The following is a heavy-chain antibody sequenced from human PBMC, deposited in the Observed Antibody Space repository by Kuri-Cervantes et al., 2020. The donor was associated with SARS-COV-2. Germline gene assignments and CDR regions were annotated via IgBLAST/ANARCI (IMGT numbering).Heavy chain of an antibody. J-gene: IGHJ4*02. CDR3: ASSLVDYFDY. D-gene: IGHD1-26*01. CDR1: GFPFSNFG. V-gene: IGHV3-30*03. CDR2: ISYDTTNK. Sequence: GESLKISCAASGFPFSNFGMHWVRQAPGKGLEWVAIISYDTTNKYYADSVKGRFTISRDSSKNTLYLQMNSLRAEDTAVYYCASSLVDYFDYWGQGTLVTVSS.